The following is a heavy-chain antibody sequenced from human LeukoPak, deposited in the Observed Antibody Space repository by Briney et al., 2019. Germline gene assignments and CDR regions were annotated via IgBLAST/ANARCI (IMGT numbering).Heavy chain of an antibody. D-gene: IGHD3-22*01. V-gene: IGHV3-15*01. CDR3: TTETSYYYDSSGYYASGQLGY. J-gene: IGHJ4*02. Sequence: TPGGSLRLSCAASGFTFSNAWMSWVRQAPGKGLEWVGRIKSKTDGGTTDYAAPVKGRFTISRDDSKNTPYLQMNSLKTEDTAVYYCTTETSYYYDSSGYYASGQLGYWGQGTLVTVSS. CDR1: GFTFSNAW. CDR2: IKSKTDGGTT.